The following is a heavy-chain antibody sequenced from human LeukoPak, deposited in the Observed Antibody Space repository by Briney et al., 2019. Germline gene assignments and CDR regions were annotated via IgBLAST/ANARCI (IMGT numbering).Heavy chain of an antibody. CDR1: GYSFTSYW. D-gene: IGHD6-13*01. J-gene: IGHJ5*02. Sequence: GESLQFYSKGSGYSFTSYWISWVRQMPGKGLEWMGRIDPSDSYTNYSPSFQGHVTISADKSISTAYLQWSSLKASDTAMYYCARESHSTWYGPNCLDLWGQGTLVTVSS. V-gene: IGHV5-10-1*01. CDR2: IDPSDSYT. CDR3: ARESHSTWYGPNCLDL.